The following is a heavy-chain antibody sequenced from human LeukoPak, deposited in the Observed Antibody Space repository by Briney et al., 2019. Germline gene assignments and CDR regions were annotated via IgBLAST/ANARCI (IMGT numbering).Heavy chain of an antibody. CDR2: ISSSSGTI. CDR1: GFTFSSHT. CDR3: ARGNYRFDY. D-gene: IGHD3-10*01. Sequence: GGSLRLSCAASGFTFSSHTMNWVRQAPGRGLEWIAYISSSSGTIYYADSVKGRFTISRDNAKTSLFLQMNSLRAEDTAVYYCARGNYRFDYWGQDPWSPSPQ. J-gene: IGHJ4*01. V-gene: IGHV3-48*01.